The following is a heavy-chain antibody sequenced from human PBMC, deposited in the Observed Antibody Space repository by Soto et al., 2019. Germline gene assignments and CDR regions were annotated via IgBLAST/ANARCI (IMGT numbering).Heavy chain of an antibody. V-gene: IGHV3-15*01. CDR1: GFTFSDAW. Sequence: GGSLRLSCVASGFTFSDAWMTWVRQAPGKGLEWVGRIKSETDGGATDYAAPVKGRFTISRDDSKNTLYLQMNSLKTEDTAVYYCPGGVMSTARYYYGMDVWGRGTTVTVSS. J-gene: IGHJ6*02. D-gene: IGHD2-8*02. CDR2: IKSETDGGAT. CDR3: PGGVMSTARYYYGMDV.